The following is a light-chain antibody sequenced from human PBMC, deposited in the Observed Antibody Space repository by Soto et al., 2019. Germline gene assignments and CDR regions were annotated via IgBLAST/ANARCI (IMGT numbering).Light chain of an antibody. CDR1: QSLSSNY. J-gene: IGKJ3*01. Sequence: EIVLTQSPGTLSLSPGERATLSCRASQSLSSNYLAWYQQKPGQAPRLLISGTSNRATGIPDRFSGSGSGTDFTLTISRLEPDDFEVYFCQQYGDSAFTFGPGTKVDIK. CDR3: QQYGDSAFT. V-gene: IGKV3-20*01. CDR2: GTS.